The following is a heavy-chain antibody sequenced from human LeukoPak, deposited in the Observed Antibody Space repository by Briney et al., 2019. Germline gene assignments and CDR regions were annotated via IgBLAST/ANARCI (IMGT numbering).Heavy chain of an antibody. J-gene: IGHJ4*02. CDR3: ARVSRFCSGDSCYSYFDY. Sequence: KASETLSLTCTVSGGSISSYYWSWIRQPAGKGLEWIGRIYSSGSTNYNPSLKSRITVSVDASKNQFSLKLSSVTAADTAVYYCARVSRFCSGDSCYSYFDYWGQGTLVTVSS. D-gene: IGHD2-15*01. V-gene: IGHV4-4*07. CDR2: IYSSGST. CDR1: GGSISSYY.